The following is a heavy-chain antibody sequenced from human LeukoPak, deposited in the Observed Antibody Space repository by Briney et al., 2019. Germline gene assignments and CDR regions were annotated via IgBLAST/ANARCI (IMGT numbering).Heavy chain of an antibody. V-gene: IGHV3-30*04. J-gene: IGHJ4*02. D-gene: IGHD3-22*01. CDR3: ARMYDSSGYYVYFDY. CDR1: GFTFSSYA. CDR2: ISYDGSNK. Sequence: GGSLRLSCAASGFTFSSYAMHWVRQAPGKGLEWVAVISYDGSNKYYADSVEGRFTISRDNSKNTLYLQMNSLRAEDTAVYYCARMYDSSGYYVYFDYWGQGTLVTVSS.